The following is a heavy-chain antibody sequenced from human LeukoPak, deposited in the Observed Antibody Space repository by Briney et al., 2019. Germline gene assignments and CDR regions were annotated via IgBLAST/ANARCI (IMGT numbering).Heavy chain of an antibody. CDR1: GFTFSNYW. D-gene: IGHD3-10*01. Sequence: PGGSLRLSCAASGFTFSNYWMSWVRQAPGKGLEWAANIREDGSEKYYVDPVKGQFTISRDNAKNSLFLQMDSLRAEDTAVYYCARDLAGHYYGSGSSFDYWGQGTLVTVS. J-gene: IGHJ4*02. CDR3: ARDLAGHYYGSGSSFDY. CDR2: IREDGSEK. V-gene: IGHV3-7*01.